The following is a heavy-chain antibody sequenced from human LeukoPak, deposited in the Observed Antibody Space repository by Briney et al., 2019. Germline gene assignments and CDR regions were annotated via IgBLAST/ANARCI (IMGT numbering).Heavy chain of an antibody. D-gene: IGHD3-10*01. CDR1: GFTLSSFS. CDR3: ARDFYGSGGY. J-gene: IGHJ4*02. V-gene: IGHV3-48*02. CDR2: ISSSSSTI. Sequence: PGGSLRLSCAASGFTLSSFSMNWVRQAPGKGLEWLSYISSSSSTIYYSDSVKGRFTISRDNAKNSLYLQMNSLRDEDTAVYYCARDFYGSGGYWGQGTLVTVSS.